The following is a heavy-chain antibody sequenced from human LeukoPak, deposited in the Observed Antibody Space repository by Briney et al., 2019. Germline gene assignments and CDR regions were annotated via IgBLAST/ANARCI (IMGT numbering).Heavy chain of an antibody. V-gene: IGHV5-51*01. D-gene: IGHD6-19*01. J-gene: IGHJ3*02. CDR2: IYPGDSDT. Sequence: GESLKISFKGSGYSFTSYWIGWVRQMPGKGLGWMGIIYPGDSDTRYSPSFQGQVTISADKSISTAYLQWSSLKASDTAMYYCATSNSSGGSPDAFDIWGQGTMVTVSS. CDR1: GYSFTSYW. CDR3: ATSNSSGGSPDAFDI.